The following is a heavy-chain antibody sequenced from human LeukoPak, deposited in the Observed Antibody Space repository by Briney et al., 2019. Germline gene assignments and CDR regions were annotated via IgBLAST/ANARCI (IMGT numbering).Heavy chain of an antibody. V-gene: IGHV3-7*01. J-gene: IGHJ4*02. Sequence: GGSLRLSCAASGFTFSSYWMSWVRQAPGKGLEWVANIKQDGSEKYYVDSVKGRFTISRDNAKNSLYLQMNSLRAEDTAVYYCARAWGVGATNRIFDYWGQGTLVTVPS. CDR1: GFTFSSYW. D-gene: IGHD1-26*01. CDR3: ARAWGVGATNRIFDY. CDR2: IKQDGSEK.